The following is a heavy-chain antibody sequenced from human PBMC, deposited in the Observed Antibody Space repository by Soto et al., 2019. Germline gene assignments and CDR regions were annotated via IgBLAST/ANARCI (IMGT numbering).Heavy chain of an antibody. J-gene: IGHJ4*02. CDR2: ITSSGDKT. D-gene: IGHD2-2*01. Sequence: EVQLLESGGDLVQPGGSLRLSCAASGFSLNNFAMAWVRQAPGKGLEWVSTITSSGDKTSYADSVKGRFIISRDNSKNMLYLQMNSLRVEDTALYYCARDCASTSCSVWRDWGQETLVTVSS. V-gene: IGHV3-23*01. CDR1: GFSLNNFA. CDR3: ARDCASTSCSVWRD.